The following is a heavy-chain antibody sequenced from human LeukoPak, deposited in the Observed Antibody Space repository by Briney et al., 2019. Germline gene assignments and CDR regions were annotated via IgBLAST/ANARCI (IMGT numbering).Heavy chain of an antibody. V-gene: IGHV4-59*12. CDR1: GGSISSYY. J-gene: IGHJ5*02. CDR2: LYYSGNT. Sequence: PSETLSLTCTVSGGSISSYYWSWIRQPPGKGLEWIGCLYYSGNTNYNPSLKSRVTISVDTSKNQFSLRLSSVTAADTAVYYCARGRPSFFDPWGQGTLVTVSS. CDR3: ARGRPSFFDP.